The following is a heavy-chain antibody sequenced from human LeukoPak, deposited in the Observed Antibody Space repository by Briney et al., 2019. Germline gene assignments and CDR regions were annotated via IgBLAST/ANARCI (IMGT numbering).Heavy chain of an antibody. V-gene: IGHV1-2*02. CDR1: GYTFTGYY. CDR2: INPNSGGT. CDR3: ARDSGEGGWGIYLIAY. Sequence: ASVKVSCKASGYTFTGYYMHWVRQAPGQGLGWMGWINPNSGGTNYAQKFQGRVTMTRDTSISTAYMELSRLRSDDTAVYYCARDSGEGGWGIYLIAYWGRDPWSPSPQ. D-gene: IGHD3-16*02. J-gene: IGHJ4*02.